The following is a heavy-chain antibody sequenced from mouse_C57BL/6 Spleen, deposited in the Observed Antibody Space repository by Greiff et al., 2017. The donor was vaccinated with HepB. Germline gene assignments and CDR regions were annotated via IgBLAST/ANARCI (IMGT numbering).Heavy chain of an antibody. CDR1: GFSLTSYG. V-gene: IGHV2-2*01. J-gene: IGHJ3*01. Sequence: QVQLKESGPGLVQPSQSLSITCTVSGFSLTSYGVHWVRQSPGKGLEWLGVIWSGGSTDYNAAFISRLSISKDNSKSQVFFKMNSLQADDTAIYYCARMGYGISYWFAYWGQGTLVTVSA. CDR2: IWSGGST. CDR3: ARMGYGISYWFAY. D-gene: IGHD1-1*01.